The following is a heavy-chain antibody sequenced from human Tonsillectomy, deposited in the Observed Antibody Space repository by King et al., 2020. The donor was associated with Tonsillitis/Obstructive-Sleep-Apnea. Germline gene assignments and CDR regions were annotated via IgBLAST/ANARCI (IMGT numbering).Heavy chain of an antibody. D-gene: IGHD3-3*01. CDR3: AKLPSSEWFLYYYYMDV. Sequence: VQLVESGGGLVQPGGSLRLSCAASGFTFGHYAMNWVRQAPGKGLEWVSTITGSGGDTYYADSVKGRFTISRDNSKNTLYLQMSSLRAEDTAVYYCAKLPSSEWFLYYYYMDVWGKGTTVTVSS. CDR2: ITGSGGDT. V-gene: IGHV3-23*04. J-gene: IGHJ6*03. CDR1: GFTFGHYA.